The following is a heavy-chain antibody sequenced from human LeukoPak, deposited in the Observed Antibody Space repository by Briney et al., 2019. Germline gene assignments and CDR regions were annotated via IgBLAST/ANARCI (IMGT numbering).Heavy chain of an antibody. J-gene: IGHJ3*02. CDR3: ARAPASGYNYEDAFDI. CDR2: IIPIFGIA. D-gene: IGHD3-22*01. CDR1: GGTFSSYA. Sequence: SVKVSCKASGGTFSSYAISCVRQAPGQGLEWMGRIIPIFGIANYAQKFQGRVTIAADKSTSTAYMELSSLRSEDTAVYYCARAPASGYNYEDAFDIWGQGTMVTVSS. V-gene: IGHV1-69*04.